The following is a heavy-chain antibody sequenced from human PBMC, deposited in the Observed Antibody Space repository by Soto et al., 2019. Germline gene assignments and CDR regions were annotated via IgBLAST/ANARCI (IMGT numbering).Heavy chain of an antibody. Sequence: LSLTCAVYGGSFSGYYWSWIRQPPGKGLEWIGEINHSGSTNYNPSLKSRVTISVDTSKNQFSLKLSSVTAADTAVYYCARAIGNYVSRKNFSGWFDPWGQGTLVTVSS. D-gene: IGHD4-4*01. CDR2: INHSGST. V-gene: IGHV4-34*01. J-gene: IGHJ5*02. CDR1: GGSFSGYY. CDR3: ARAIGNYVSRKNFSGWFDP.